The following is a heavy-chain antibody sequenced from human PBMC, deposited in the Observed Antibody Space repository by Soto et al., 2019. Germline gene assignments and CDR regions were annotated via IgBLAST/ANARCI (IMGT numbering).Heavy chain of an antibody. D-gene: IGHD3-16*01. CDR3: ARAWGGVPDY. CDR1: GGSFSGYY. Sequence: SETLSLTCAVYGGSFSGYYWSWIRQPPGKGLEWIGEINHSGSTNYNPSLKSRVTISVDTSKNQFSLKLSSVTAADTAVYYCARAWGGVPDYWGQGTLVTGSS. CDR2: INHSGST. V-gene: IGHV4-34*01. J-gene: IGHJ4*02.